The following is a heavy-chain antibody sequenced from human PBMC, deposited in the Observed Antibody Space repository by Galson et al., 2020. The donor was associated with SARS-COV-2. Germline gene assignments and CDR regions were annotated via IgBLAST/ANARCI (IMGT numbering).Heavy chain of an antibody. J-gene: IGHJ5*02. CDR3: AREPYSSSWYTRKWFDP. CDR1: GGSINSGDYY. CDR2: IYYSGTT. D-gene: IGHD6-13*01. V-gene: IGHV4-31*03. Sequence: SETLSLTCTVSGGSINSGDYYWSWIRQHPGKGLEWIGYIYYSGTTYYNPSLESRVTISVDTSKNQFSLKLSSVPAADTAVFYCAREPYSSSWYTRKWFDPWGQGTLVTVSS.